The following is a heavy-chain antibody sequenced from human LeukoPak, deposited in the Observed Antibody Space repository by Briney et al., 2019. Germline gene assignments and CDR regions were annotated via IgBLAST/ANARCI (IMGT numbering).Heavy chain of an antibody. CDR2: MNPNSGNT. CDR3: ARHLGAVAGGYYYCMDV. J-gene: IGHJ6*03. V-gene: IGHV1-8*01. Sequence: ASVQVSCKASGYTFTSYDINWVRQATGQGLEWMGWMNPNSGNTGYAQKFQGRGTMTRNTAISTAYMELSGLRSEDTAVYYCARHLGAVAGGYYYCMDVWGKGTTVTVSS. D-gene: IGHD6-19*01. CDR1: GYTFTSYD.